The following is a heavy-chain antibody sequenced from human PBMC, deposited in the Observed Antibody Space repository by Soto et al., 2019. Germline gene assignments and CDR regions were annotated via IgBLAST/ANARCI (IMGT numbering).Heavy chain of an antibody. CDR2: IKSKTDGGTT. Sequence: SVSNAWMNWVRPAPGKGLEWVGRIKSKTDGGTTDYAAPVKGRFTISRDDSKNTLYLQMNSLKTEDTAVYYCTTSELFFDYWGQGTLVTVSS. CDR3: TTSELFFDY. J-gene: IGHJ4*02. D-gene: IGHD3-10*01. CDR1: SVSNAW. V-gene: IGHV3-15*07.